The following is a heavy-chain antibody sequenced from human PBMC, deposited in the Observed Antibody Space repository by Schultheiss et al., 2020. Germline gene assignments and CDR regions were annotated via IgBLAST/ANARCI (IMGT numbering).Heavy chain of an antibody. D-gene: IGHD2-2*01. Sequence: ASVKVSCKASGYTFTSYDINWVRQATGQGLEWMGWMNPNSGNTGYAQKFQGRVTMTRDTSISTAYMELSRLRSDDTAVYYCARIDIDCSSTSCPEDYWGQRALVNVYS. CDR1: GYTFTSYD. J-gene: IGHJ4*02. CDR2: MNPNSGNT. V-gene: IGHV1-8*01. CDR3: ARIDIDCSSTSCPEDY.